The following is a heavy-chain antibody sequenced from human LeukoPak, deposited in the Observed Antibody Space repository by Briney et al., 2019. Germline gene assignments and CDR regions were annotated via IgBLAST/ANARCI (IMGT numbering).Heavy chain of an antibody. CDR2: INPSGGST. J-gene: IGHJ4*02. V-gene: IGHV1-46*01. Sequence: ASVRVSCKASGYTFTSYYMHWVRQAPGQGLEWMGVINPSGGSTSYAQKFQGRVTMTRDTSISTAYMELSRLRSDDTAVYYCAKDLRVTTIVYLDYWGQGTLVTVSS. CDR3: AKDLRVTTIVYLDY. D-gene: IGHD4-17*01. CDR1: GYTFTSYY.